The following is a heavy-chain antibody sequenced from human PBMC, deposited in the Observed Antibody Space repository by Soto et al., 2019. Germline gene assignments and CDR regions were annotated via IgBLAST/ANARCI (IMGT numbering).Heavy chain of an antibody. V-gene: IGHV4-34*01. Sequence: QVQLQQSGAGLLKPSETLSLTCAVYGGSFSGYYWSWIRQPPGKGLGWIGESNHSGSTNYNPSLKSRGTISVDPSKNQFSLKLGSVTAADTAVYYCARGQTAAGTRAGFDPWGQGTLVTVSS. CDR2: SNHSGST. CDR3: ARGQTAAGTRAGFDP. CDR1: GGSFSGYY. J-gene: IGHJ5*02. D-gene: IGHD6-13*01.